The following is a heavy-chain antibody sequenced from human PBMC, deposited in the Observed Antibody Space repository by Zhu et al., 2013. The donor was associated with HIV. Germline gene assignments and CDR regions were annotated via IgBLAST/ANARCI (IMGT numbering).Heavy chain of an antibody. V-gene: IGHV1-2*02. J-gene: IGHJ4*02. CDR2: IDPNSGDT. Sequence: QVQLVQSGAEVKKPGASVNVSCKASGYTFTGYYIHWVRQAPGQGLEWMGWIDPNSGDTNYAQKFQGRVTMARDTSITTAYMDLSRLTSDDTAAYYCARDFFYHRPGXGXYWGQGTLVTVSS. CDR1: GYTFTGYY. CDR3: ARDFFYHRPGXGXY. D-gene: IGHD2-8*02.